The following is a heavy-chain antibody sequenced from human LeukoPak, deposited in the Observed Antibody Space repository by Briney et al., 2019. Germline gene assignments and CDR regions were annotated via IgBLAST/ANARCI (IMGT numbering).Heavy chain of an antibody. J-gene: IGHJ4*02. CDR1: GFTFSSYD. CDR2: VGTAGDP. CDR3: AKDHGFFSSGWNPLFDY. D-gene: IGHD6-19*01. Sequence: GGSLRLSCAASGFTFSSYDMHWVRPAAGKGLEWDSVVGTAGDPYYAGSVKGRFTISRENAKNSLYLQMNSLRAEDTAVYYCAKDHGFFSSGWNPLFDYWGQGTLVTVSS. V-gene: IGHV3-13*05.